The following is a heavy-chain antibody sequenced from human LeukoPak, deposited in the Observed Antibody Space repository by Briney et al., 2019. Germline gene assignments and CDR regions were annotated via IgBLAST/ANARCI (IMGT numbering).Heavy chain of an antibody. D-gene: IGHD2-21*01. CDR2: ISGSSADI. Sequence: GGSLRLSCGASGFAFSSFRMSWVRQAPGRGLEWVSSISGSSADINNADSLKGRFTISRDNAKNSLHLQLNSLTVEDTAVYYCARLDWRGYWGQGTLVTVSS. CDR1: GFAFSSFR. CDR3: ARLDWRGY. V-gene: IGHV3-21*01. J-gene: IGHJ4*02.